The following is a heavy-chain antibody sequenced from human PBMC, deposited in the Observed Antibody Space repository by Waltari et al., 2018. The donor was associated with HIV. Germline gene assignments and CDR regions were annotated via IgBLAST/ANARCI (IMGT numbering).Heavy chain of an antibody. CDR2: IHPSGST. D-gene: IGHD1-7*01. Sequence: QVQLQGSGPGLVKPSETLSLTCSVSGGSISSYYWSWIRQPAGKGPEWIGRIHPSGSTNYSPPLKIRVTLAGDTSRNQLSLKLMSVIAADTAMYYCARGAGELQGRAFDYWGQGTLVTVSS. CDR1: GGSISSYY. J-gene: IGHJ4*02. V-gene: IGHV4-4*07. CDR3: ARGAGELQGRAFDY.